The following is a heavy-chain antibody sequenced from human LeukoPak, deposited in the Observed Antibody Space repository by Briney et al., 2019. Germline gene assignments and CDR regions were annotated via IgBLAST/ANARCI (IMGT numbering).Heavy chain of an antibody. Sequence: PSETLSLTCTVSGGSISSYYWSWIRQPPGKGLEWIGYIYYSGSTNYNPSLKSRVTISVDTSKNQFSLKLGSVTAADTAVYYCARSYCSGGSCYYYYYGMDVWGQGTTVTVSS. CDR1: GGSISSYY. J-gene: IGHJ6*02. V-gene: IGHV4-59*01. D-gene: IGHD2-15*01. CDR2: IYYSGST. CDR3: ARSYCSGGSCYYYYYGMDV.